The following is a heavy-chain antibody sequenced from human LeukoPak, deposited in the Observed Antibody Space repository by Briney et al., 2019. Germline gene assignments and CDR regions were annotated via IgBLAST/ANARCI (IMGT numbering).Heavy chain of an antibody. CDR3: ARHRDHYWFDP. Sequence: SETLSLTCTVSGGSISSSAYYWGWIRQPPGKGLEWIGTIYYSGITNYNPSLKSRVTISVNTSKNQFSLKLSSVTAADTAVYYCARHRDHYWFDPWGQGTLVTVSS. CDR2: IYYSGIT. J-gene: IGHJ5*02. V-gene: IGHV4-39*01. CDR1: GGSISSSAYY.